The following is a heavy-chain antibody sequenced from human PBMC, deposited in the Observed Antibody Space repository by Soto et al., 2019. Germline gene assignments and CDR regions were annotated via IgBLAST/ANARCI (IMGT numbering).Heavy chain of an antibody. CDR1: GGTISSSY. CDR3: ARHNLGLDY. D-gene: IGHD7-27*01. V-gene: IGHV4-59*08. J-gene: IGHJ4*02. Sequence: SSETMSLTSPVSGGTISSSYWSWIRQPPGKGLEYIGYIYYTGSTNYNPSLKSRVTISLDTSKNQFSLNLSSVTAADTAVYYCARHNLGLDYWGQGALVTVFS. CDR2: IYYTGST.